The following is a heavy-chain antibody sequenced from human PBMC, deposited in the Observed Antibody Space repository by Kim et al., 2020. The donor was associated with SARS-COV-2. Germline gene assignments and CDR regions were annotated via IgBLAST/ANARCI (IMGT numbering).Heavy chain of an antibody. J-gene: IGHJ6*04. CDR1: GYTFISYA. V-gene: IGHV1-46*01. Sequence: ASVKVSCKASGYTFISYAIHWVRQAPGQGLEWMGIINLSDGSTIYTQKFQGRVTMTRDTSTSTVYMELSSLRDEDTAVFYCAREPPTVTPGDYDYGMDVWGKGTTVTVSS. CDR2: INLSDGST. D-gene: IGHD4-17*01. CDR3: AREPPTVTPGDYDYGMDV.